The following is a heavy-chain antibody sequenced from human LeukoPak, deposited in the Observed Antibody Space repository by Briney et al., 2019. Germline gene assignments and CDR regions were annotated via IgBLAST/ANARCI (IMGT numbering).Heavy chain of an antibody. CDR2: MNPNSGNT. D-gene: IGHD3-22*01. Sequence: ASVKVSCMASGYTFTSYDINWVRQATGQGLEWMGWMNPNSGNTGYAQKFQGRVTMTRNTSISTAYMELSSLRSEDTAVYYCARGPSSDYYDSSGNAFDIWGQGTMVTVSS. CDR1: GYTFTSYD. V-gene: IGHV1-8*01. CDR3: ARGPSSDYYDSSGNAFDI. J-gene: IGHJ3*02.